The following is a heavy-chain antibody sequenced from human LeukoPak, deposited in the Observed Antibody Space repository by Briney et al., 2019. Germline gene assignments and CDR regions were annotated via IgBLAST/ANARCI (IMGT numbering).Heavy chain of an antibody. CDR3: AGHHPRNTVDF. CDR1: GGSISSYY. CDR2: ISDIGST. D-gene: IGHD2-8*02. J-gene: IGHJ4*02. Sequence: SETLSLTCTVSGGSISSYYWSWIRQPPGKGLEWIAYISDIGSTNYNPSLKSRVTISLETSKNQFSLKLSSVTAADTAVYYCAGHHPRNTVDFWGQGTLVTVSS. V-gene: IGHV4-59*08.